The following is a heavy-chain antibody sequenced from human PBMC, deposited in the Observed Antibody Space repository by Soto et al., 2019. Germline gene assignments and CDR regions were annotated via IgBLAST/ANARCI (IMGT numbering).Heavy chain of an antibody. D-gene: IGHD5-12*01. V-gene: IGHV1-69*02. Sequence: SVKVSCTASGGTFSSYTISWVRQAPGQGLEWMGRIIPILGIANYAQKFQGRVTITADKSTSTAYMELSSLRSEDTAMYYCARHFFQMATIAIDYWGQGTLVTVSS. J-gene: IGHJ4*02. CDR2: IIPILGIA. CDR3: ARHFFQMATIAIDY. CDR1: GGTFSSYT.